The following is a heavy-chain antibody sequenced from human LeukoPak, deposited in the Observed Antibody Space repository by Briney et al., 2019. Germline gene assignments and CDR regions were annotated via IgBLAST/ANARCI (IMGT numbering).Heavy chain of an antibody. CDR3: AKPPIAYYYGSGGY. CDR1: GFTFSNYA. Sequence: GGSLRLSCAASGFTFSNYAMSWVRQAPGKGLEWVSAISGSGGSTYYADSVKGRFTISRDNSKNTLYLQMNSLRAEDTAVYYCAKPPIAYYYGSGGYWGQGTLVTVSS. V-gene: IGHV3-23*01. J-gene: IGHJ4*02. CDR2: ISGSGGST. D-gene: IGHD3-10*01.